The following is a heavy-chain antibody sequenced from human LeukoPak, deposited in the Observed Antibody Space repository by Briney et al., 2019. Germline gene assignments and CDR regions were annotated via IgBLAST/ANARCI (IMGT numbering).Heavy chain of an antibody. Sequence: GGSLRLSCEGSGFTFDSCAMSWVRQSPGKGLEWVSAITGTGGNQYHADSVKDRFTISRVNSKNTVYLQMNSLRAEDTAIYYCAKVYGSGNYRFDFWGQGTLVTVSS. V-gene: IGHV3-23*01. CDR3: AKVYGSGNYRFDF. D-gene: IGHD3-16*02. J-gene: IGHJ4*02. CDR2: ITGTGGNQ. CDR1: GFTFDSCA.